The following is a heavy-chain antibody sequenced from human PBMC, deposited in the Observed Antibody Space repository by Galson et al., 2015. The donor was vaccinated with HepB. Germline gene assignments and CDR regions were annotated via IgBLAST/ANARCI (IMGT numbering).Heavy chain of an antibody. J-gene: IGHJ3*02. D-gene: IGHD3-10*01. CDR3: ARVWDYYGSGSYFGGAFDI. CDR1: GGTFGSYA. CDR2: IIPIFGTA. Sequence: SVKVSCKASGGTFGSYAISWVRQAPGQGLEWMGGIIPIFGTANYAQKFQGRVTITADKSTSTAYMELSSLRSEDTAVYYCARVWDYYGSGSYFGGAFDIWGQGTMVTVSS. V-gene: IGHV1-69*06.